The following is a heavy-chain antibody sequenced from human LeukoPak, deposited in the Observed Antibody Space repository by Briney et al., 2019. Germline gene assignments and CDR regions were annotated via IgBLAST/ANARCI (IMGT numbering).Heavy chain of an antibody. V-gene: IGHV1-2*02. CDR2: INVNSGAT. J-gene: IGHJ4*02. CDR1: GYTFTSYG. D-gene: IGHD3-3*01. Sequence: ASVKVSCKASGYTFTSYGISWVRQAPGQGLEWMGWINVNSGATNDAQKFQGRVTMTRDTSISTAYMDLSRLRPDDTAVYYCARITTTTSIWGQGTLVTVSS. CDR3: ARITTTTSI.